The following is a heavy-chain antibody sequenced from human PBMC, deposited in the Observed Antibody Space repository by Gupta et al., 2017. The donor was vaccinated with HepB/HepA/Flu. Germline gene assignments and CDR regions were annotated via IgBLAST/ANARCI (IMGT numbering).Heavy chain of an antibody. J-gene: IGHJ4*02. CDR2: IYWDDDK. CDR1: GFSLTTSGVA. V-gene: IGHV2-5*02. Sequence: QITLKESGPTLVKPTQTLTLTCTFSGFSLTTSGVAVGWIRQPPGKALEWLALIYWDDDKRYSPSLRNRLTIIKDTSKAQVVLTMANMDPVDTATYYCAHSDEYDTSSLDYWGQGILVTVSS. CDR3: AHSDEYDTSSLDY. D-gene: IGHD6-6*01.